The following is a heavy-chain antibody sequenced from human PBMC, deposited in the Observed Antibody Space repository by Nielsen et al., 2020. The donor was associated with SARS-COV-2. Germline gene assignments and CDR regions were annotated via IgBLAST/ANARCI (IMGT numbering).Heavy chain of an antibody. Sequence: ASVKVSCKASGYTFTNNYMHWVRQAPGQGLEWMGLINPTNGGTTYAQKFQGRVTMTRDTSTSTVYMELSSLRPDDTAVYYCARDSSGTYRRVDYWGQGTLVTVSS. V-gene: IGHV1-46*01. CDR2: INPTNGGT. J-gene: IGHJ4*02. CDR1: GYTFTNNY. D-gene: IGHD3-22*01. CDR3: ARDSSGTYRRVDY.